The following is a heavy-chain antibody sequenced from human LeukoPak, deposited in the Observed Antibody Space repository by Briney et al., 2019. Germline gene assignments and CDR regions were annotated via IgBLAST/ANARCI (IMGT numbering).Heavy chain of an antibody. J-gene: IGHJ4*02. D-gene: IGHD2-2*01. CDR2: ISSSSSYI. V-gene: IGHV3-21*01. Sequence: GGSLRLSCAASGFTFSSYSMNWVRQPPGKGLEWVSSISSSSSYIYYADSVKGRFTISRDNAKNSLYLQMNSLRAEDTAVYYCAGYAGAPSTFDYWGQGTLVTVSS. CDR3: AGYAGAPSTFDY. CDR1: GFTFSSYS.